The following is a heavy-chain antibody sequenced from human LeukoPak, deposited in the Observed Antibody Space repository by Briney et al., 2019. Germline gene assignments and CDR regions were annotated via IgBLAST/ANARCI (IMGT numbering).Heavy chain of an antibody. CDR2: ISTSSSYI. CDR3: ARDRTYGSGSYSFDY. CDR1: GFTFSSYS. J-gene: IGHJ4*02. D-gene: IGHD3-10*01. V-gene: IGHV3-21*01. Sequence: GGSLRLSCAASGFTFSSYSMNWVRQAPGKGLEWVSSISTSSSYIYYADSVKGRFTISRDNAKNSLYLQMNSLRAEDTAVYYCARDRTYGSGSYSFDYWGQGTLFTVSS.